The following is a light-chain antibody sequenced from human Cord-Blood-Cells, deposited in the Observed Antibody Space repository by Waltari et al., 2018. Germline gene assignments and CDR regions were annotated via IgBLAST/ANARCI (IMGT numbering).Light chain of an antibody. CDR2: DVS. CDR1: SSDVGGYYY. Sequence: QSALTQSRSVSGPPGQSVTISCPGTSSDVGGYYYVSWYQQHPGKAPKLMIYDVSKRPSGVPDRFSGSKSGNTASLTISGLQAEDEADYYCCSYAGSYTYVFGTGTKVTVL. J-gene: IGLJ1*01. CDR3: CSYAGSYTYV. V-gene: IGLV2-11*01.